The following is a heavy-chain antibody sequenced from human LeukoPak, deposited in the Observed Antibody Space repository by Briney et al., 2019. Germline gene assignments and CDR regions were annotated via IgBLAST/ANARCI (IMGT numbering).Heavy chain of an antibody. D-gene: IGHD4-17*01. CDR2: TYYRCKWYN. V-gene: IGHV6-1*01. CDR3: TKDLHGDYGISY. CDR1: GDSVSSDSAI. J-gene: IGHJ4*02. Sequence: PSQTLSLTCGISGDSVSSDSAIWNWIRQSPSRGLEWLGRTYYRCKWYNDYAKSVKSRIAINPDTSKNQVSLQLSSVTPEDTAVYYCTKDLHGDYGISYWGQGTLVTVSS.